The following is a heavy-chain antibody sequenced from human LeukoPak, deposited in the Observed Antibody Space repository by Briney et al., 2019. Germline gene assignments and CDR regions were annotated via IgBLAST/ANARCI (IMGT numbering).Heavy chain of an antibody. CDR3: ASDVVVVVAATMGGDSPGY. V-gene: IGHV3-21*01. CDR2: ISSSSYI. D-gene: IGHD2-15*01. Sequence: PGGSLRLSCAASGFTFSSYSMNWVRQAPGKGLEWVSSISSSSYIYYADSVKGRFTISRDNAMNSLYLQMNSLRAEDTAVYYCASDVVVVVAATMGGDSPGYWGQGTLVTVSS. CDR1: GFTFSSYS. J-gene: IGHJ4*02.